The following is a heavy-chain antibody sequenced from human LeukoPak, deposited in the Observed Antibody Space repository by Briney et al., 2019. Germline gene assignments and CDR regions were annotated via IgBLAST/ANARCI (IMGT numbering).Heavy chain of an antibody. J-gene: IGHJ4*02. D-gene: IGHD2-2*01. Sequence: GGSLRLSCAASGFTFSSYSMNWVRQAPGKGLEWVSSISSSSSYIYYADSVKGRFTISRDNAKNSLYLQMNSLRAEDTAVYYCARLLYCSSTSCLGPFDYWGQGTLVTVSS. V-gene: IGHV3-21*01. CDR2: ISSSSSYI. CDR3: ARLLYCSSTSCLGPFDY. CDR1: GFTFSSYS.